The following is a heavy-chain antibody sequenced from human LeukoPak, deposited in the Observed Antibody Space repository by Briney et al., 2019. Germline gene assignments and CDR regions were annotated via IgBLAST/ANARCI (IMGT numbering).Heavy chain of an antibody. D-gene: IGHD5-24*01. V-gene: IGHV1-46*01. Sequence: ASVKVSCKASGGTFSSYAISWVRQAPGQVLEWMGLINPDGGNTNYAQNFQGRVTLTRDTSTSTVYMELSSLRSEDTAIYYCARIRDGYNDAYDIWGQGTVVTVPS. CDR3: ARIRDGYNDAYDI. CDR2: INPDGGNT. J-gene: IGHJ3*02. CDR1: GGTFSSYA.